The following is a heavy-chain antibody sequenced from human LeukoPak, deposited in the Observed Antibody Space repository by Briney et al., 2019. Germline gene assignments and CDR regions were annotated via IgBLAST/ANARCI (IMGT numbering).Heavy chain of an antibody. V-gene: IGHV1-18*01. D-gene: IGHD3-22*01. J-gene: IGHJ4*02. CDR1: GYTFTRYG. CDR2: ISAYNGNT. Sequence: ASVKVSCKASGYTFTRYGISWVRQAPGQGLEWRGGISAYNGNTNYAQKLQGRVTMTTDTSTSTAYMELRSLRSDDTAVYYCAREWSYYYDSSAPDYCGQGTLVTVSS. CDR3: AREWSYYYDSSAPDY.